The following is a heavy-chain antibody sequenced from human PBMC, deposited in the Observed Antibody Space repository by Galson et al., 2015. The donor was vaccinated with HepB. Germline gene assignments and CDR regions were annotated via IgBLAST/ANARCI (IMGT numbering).Heavy chain of an antibody. CDR2: IYYSGST. CDR1: GGFISSGDYY. D-gene: IGHD3-22*01. CDR3: ARAPDYYDSRGQGDDTFDI. V-gene: IGHV4-30-4*01. J-gene: IGHJ3*02. Sequence: TLSLTCTVSGGFISSGDYYWSWIRQPPGKGLEWIGYIYYSGSTYYNPSLKSRVTISVDTSKNQFSLKLSSVTAADTAVYYCARAPDYYDSRGQGDDTFDIWGQGTMVTVSS.